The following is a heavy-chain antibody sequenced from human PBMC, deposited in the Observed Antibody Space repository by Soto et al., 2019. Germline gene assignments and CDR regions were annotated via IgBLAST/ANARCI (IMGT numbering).Heavy chain of an antibody. CDR1: RYTFSFGW. CDR2: IKQGVGER. V-gene: IGHV3-7*03. CDR3: ATGDHLDY. J-gene: IGHJ4*02. D-gene: IGHD3-10*01. Sequence: EVQLVESGGGLVQPGGSLRLSCEASRYTFSFGWMTWVRQAPGKGPEWVANIKQGVGERYYMDSVKGRFTISRDNVKNSVFLQMNRLRAEDTSVYYCATGDHLDYWGQGTVVTVSS.